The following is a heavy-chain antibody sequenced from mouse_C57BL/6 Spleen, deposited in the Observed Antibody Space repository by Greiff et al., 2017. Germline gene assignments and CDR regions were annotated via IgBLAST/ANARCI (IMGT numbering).Heavy chain of an antibody. CDR3: AETARTVYAMDY. V-gene: IGHV1-54*01. D-gene: IGHD3-2*01. CDR1: GYAFTNYL. CDR2: INPGSGGT. Sequence: VQLVESGAELVRPGTSVKVSCKASGYAFTNYLIDWVKQRPGQGLEWFGLINPGSGGTNYTEKFKGKSALTADNSSSTAYMQLSSLTSEDSAVYCCAETARTVYAMDYWGQGTSVTVSS. J-gene: IGHJ4*01.